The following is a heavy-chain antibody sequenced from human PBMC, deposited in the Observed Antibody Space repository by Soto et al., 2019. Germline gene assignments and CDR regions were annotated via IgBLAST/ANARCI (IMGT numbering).Heavy chain of an antibody. CDR1: GFTFSSYA. CDR2: ISYDGSNK. Sequence: QVQLVESGGGVVQPGRSLRLSCAASGFTFSSYAMHWVRQAPGKGLEWVAVISYDGSNKYYADSVKGRFTISRDNSKNTLYLQMNSLGAEDTAVYYCARGHYYDSSGQPDAFDIWGQGTMVTVSS. J-gene: IGHJ3*02. V-gene: IGHV3-30-3*01. D-gene: IGHD3-22*01. CDR3: ARGHYYDSSGQPDAFDI.